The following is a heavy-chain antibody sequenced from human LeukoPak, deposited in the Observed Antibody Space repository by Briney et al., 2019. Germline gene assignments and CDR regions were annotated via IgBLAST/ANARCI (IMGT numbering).Heavy chain of an antibody. CDR2: TYYRSKWYN. Sequence: SQTLSLTCAISGDSVSSNSAAWHWIRQSPSRGLEWLGRTYYRSKWYNDYAVSVKSRITINPDTSKNQFSLQLNSVTPEDTAVYYCARVGGSGYDHFDYWGQGTLVTVSS. CDR1: GDSVSSNSAA. D-gene: IGHD5-12*01. CDR3: ARVGGSGYDHFDY. J-gene: IGHJ4*02. V-gene: IGHV6-1*01.